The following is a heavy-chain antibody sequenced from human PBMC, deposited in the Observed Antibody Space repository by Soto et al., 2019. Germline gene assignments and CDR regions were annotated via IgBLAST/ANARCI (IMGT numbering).Heavy chain of an antibody. CDR1: GFTFTSYT. Sequence: GGSLRLSSAASGFTFTSYTLNWVRQAPGKGLEWISFIGGGSATDYADSVKGRFTIYRDNAKNSLYLEMNSLRAEDTAVYYCTRDLSYAFDYWGQGALVTVSS. D-gene: IGHD3-16*01. CDR3: TRDLSYAFDY. V-gene: IGHV3-48*01. J-gene: IGHJ4*02. CDR2: IGGGSAT.